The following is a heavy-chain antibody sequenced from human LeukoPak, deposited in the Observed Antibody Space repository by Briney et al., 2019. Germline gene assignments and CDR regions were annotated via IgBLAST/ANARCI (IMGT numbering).Heavy chain of an antibody. CDR3: AKDQSTTGRAYYFDY. V-gene: IGHV3-23*01. CDR1: GFTFSSYA. D-gene: IGHD2/OR15-2a*01. J-gene: IGHJ4*02. Sequence: GGSLRLSCAASDSGFTFSSYATSWVRQAPGKGLEWVSTISASAVSTYYADSVKGRFTISRDNSKNTLYLQMNSLRAEDTAVYYCAKDQSTTGRAYYFDYWGQGTLVTVSS. CDR2: ISASAVST.